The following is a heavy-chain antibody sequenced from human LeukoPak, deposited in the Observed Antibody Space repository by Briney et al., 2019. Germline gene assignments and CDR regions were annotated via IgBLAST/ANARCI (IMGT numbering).Heavy chain of an antibody. Sequence: SVKVSCKASGGTFSSYAISWVRQAPGQGLEWMGGIIPIFGTANYAQKFQGRVTITADESTSTAYMELSSLRSEDTAVYYCARSAEYYYDSSGYYFPLDYWGQGTLVTVSS. CDR1: GGTFSSYA. V-gene: IGHV1-69*01. CDR3: ARSAEYYYDSSGYYFPLDY. D-gene: IGHD3-22*01. CDR2: IIPIFGTA. J-gene: IGHJ4*02.